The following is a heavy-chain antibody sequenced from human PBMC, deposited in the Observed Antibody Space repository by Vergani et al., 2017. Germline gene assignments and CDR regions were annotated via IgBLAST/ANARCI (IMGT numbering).Heavy chain of an antibody. Sequence: EVQLVQSGAEVKKPGESLKISCKGSGYSFTSYWIGWVRQMPGKGLEWMGNIYPGDSDTRYSPSFQGQVTFSADKSISTAYLQWSSLKASDTAMYYCARDRRVGGSGSYGSSLVDYWGQGTLVTVSS. CDR1: GYSFTSYW. CDR3: ARDRRVGGSGSYGSSLVDY. D-gene: IGHD1-26*01. CDR2: IYPGDSDT. V-gene: IGHV5-51*03. J-gene: IGHJ4*02.